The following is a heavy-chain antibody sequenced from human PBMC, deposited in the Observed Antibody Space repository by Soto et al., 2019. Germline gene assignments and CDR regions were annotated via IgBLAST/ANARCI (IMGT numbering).Heavy chain of an antibody. Sequence: QVQLVQSGAEVKKPGSSVKVSCKASGGTFSTYAISWVRQAPGQGLEWMGGIIPIFGTENYAQKFQGRVTITANESTSTAYMELSSLRSEDTAVYYCAPQRSSSWSFDYWGQGTLVTVSS. CDR2: IIPIFGTE. V-gene: IGHV1-69*12. J-gene: IGHJ4*02. CDR1: GGTFSTYA. CDR3: APQRSSSWSFDY. D-gene: IGHD6-13*01.